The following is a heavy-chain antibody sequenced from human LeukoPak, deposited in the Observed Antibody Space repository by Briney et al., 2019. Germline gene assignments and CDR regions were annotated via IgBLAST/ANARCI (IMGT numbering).Heavy chain of an antibody. CDR1: GFTFSSYW. Sequence: GGSLRLSCAASGFTFSSYWMSWVRQAPGKGPEWVANIKQDGSEKYYVDSVKGRFTISRDNAKNSLHLQMNSLRAEDTAVYYCARMDTARLHAFDIWGQGTMVTVSS. CDR3: ARMDTARLHAFDI. CDR2: IKQDGSEK. D-gene: IGHD5-18*01. V-gene: IGHV3-7*01. J-gene: IGHJ3*02.